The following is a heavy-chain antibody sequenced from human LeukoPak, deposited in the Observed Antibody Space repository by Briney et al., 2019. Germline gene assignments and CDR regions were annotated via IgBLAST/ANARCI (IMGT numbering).Heavy chain of an antibody. CDR1: GFTFDDYA. Sequence: PGGSLRLSCAASGFTFDDYAMHWVRQAPGKGLEWVSLISGDGGSTYYADSVKGRFTISRGNSKNSLYLQMNSLRTEDTALYYCAKDTSTFPAMPTFGYWGQGTLVTVPS. CDR3: AKDTSTFPAMPTFGY. J-gene: IGHJ4*02. V-gene: IGHV3-43*02. D-gene: IGHD3-10*01. CDR2: ISGDGGST.